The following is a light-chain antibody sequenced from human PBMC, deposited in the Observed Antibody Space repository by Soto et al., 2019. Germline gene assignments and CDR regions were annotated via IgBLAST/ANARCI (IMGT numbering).Light chain of an antibody. CDR1: QSVSSDF. CDR3: QQYGSSPRT. J-gene: IGKJ1*01. V-gene: IGKV3-20*01. Sequence: EIVLTQSPGTLSLSPGERTTLSCRASQSVSSDFLAWYQQKPGQAPRLLIYDASNRATGIPDRFSGSGSGTDFTLTISRLEPEDFAVYYCQQYGSSPRTFGQETKVEIK. CDR2: DAS.